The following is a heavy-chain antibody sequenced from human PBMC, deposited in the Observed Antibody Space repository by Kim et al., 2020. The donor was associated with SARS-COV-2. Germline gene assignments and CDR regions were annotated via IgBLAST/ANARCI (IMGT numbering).Heavy chain of an antibody. CDR1: GFTFDDYA. D-gene: IGHD3-16*02. CDR2: ISWNSGSI. J-gene: IGHJ6*01. Sequence: GGSLRLSCAASGFTFDDYAMHWVRQAPGKGLEWVSGISWNSGSIGYADSVKGRFTISRDNAKNSLYLQMNSPRAEDTALYYCAKAEYYDYVWGSYRYDY. V-gene: IGHV3-9*01. CDR3: AKAEYYDYVWGSYRYDY.